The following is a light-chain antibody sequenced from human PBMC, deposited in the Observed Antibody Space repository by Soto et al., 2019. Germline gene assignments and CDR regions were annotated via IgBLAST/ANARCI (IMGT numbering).Light chain of an antibody. J-gene: IGLJ2*01. Sequence: QSALTQPASVSGSPGQSITITCTGTSSDVGGYNYVSWYQHHPGKAPKLMIYDVSNRPSGVSNRFSGSKSDNTASLTISGLKAEDEADYYCSSYTSTSTVVFGGGTKLTVL. CDR2: DVS. CDR3: SSYTSTSTVV. CDR1: SSDVGGYNY. V-gene: IGLV2-14*03.